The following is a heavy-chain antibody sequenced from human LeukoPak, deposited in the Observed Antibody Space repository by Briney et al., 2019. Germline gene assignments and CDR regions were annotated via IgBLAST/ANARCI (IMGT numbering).Heavy chain of an antibody. CDR1: GFTFSSYA. CDR3: ARHPEITGTTRFDP. D-gene: IGHD1-7*01. J-gene: IGHJ5*02. CDR2: ISYDGSNK. V-gene: IGHV3-30*04. Sequence: GGSLRLSCAASGFTFSSYAMHWVRQAPGKGLEWVAVISYDGSNKYYADSVKGRFTISRDNSKNTLYLQMNSLRAEDTAVYYCARHPEITGTTRFDPWGQGSVVTVSP.